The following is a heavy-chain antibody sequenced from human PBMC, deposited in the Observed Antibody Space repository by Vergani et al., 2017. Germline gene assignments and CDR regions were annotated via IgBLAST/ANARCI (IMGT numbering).Heavy chain of an antibody. J-gene: IGHJ4*02. D-gene: IGHD4-17*01. CDR3: ARDGRGTVTTLDY. V-gene: IGHV3-30-3*01. CDR1: GFTFSSYA. CDR2: ISYDGSNK. Sequence: QVQLVESGGGVVQPGRSLRLSCAASGFTFSSYAMHWVRQAPGKGLEWVAVISYDGSNKYYADSVKGRFTISRDNAKNSLYLQMNSLRAEDTAVYYCARDGRGTVTTLDYWGQGTLVTVSS.